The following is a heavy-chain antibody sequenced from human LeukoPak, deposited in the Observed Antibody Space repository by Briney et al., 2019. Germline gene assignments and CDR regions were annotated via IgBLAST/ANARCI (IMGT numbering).Heavy chain of an antibody. D-gene: IGHD3-10*01. CDR2: IKSKTDGGAA. J-gene: IGHJ4*02. CDR1: GFTFTNAW. V-gene: IGHV3-15*01. CDR3: TDGSGSYYRIFDC. Sequence: GGSLRLSCAVSGFTFTNAWMGWVRQAPGKGLEWVGRIKSKTDGGAADYAAPVKGRFTISRDVSKNTLYLQMNSLKTEDTAVYYCTDGSGSYYRIFDCWGQGTLVTVSS.